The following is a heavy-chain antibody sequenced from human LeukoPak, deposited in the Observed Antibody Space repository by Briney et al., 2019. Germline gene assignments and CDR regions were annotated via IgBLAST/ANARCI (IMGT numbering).Heavy chain of an antibody. V-gene: IGHV1-18*01. CDR3: AREAATVFDY. J-gene: IGHJ4*02. D-gene: IGHD5-18*01. Sequence: DSVKVSCNTSGYIFISYGISWVRQAPGQGLEWIGWISAYNGNTKYAQQMQGRVTLTTDTSTSTADMDLRSLSYDDTAVYYCAREAATVFDYWGQGTLVIVSS. CDR1: GYIFISYG. CDR2: ISAYNGNT.